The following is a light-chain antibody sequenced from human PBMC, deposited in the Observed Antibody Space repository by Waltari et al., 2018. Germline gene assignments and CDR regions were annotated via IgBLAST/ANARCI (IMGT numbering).Light chain of an antibody. V-gene: IGKV3-20*01. CDR2: GAS. Sequence: GATLSCRASQSVSRTLAWYQQKPGQAPRLLIYGASRRATGIPDRFSGSGSGTDFSLTISRLEPDDSAVYFCQHYVSLPATFGQGTKVEIK. J-gene: IGKJ1*01. CDR1: QSVSRT. CDR3: QHYVSLPAT.